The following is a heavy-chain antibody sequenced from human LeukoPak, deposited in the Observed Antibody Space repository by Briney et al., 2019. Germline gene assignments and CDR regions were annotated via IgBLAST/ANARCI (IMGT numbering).Heavy chain of an antibody. CDR2: IYTSGST. CDR3: AREGQQQRPLDY. D-gene: IGHD1-1*01. J-gene: IGHJ4*02. CDR1: GGSISSYC. V-gene: IGHV4-4*07. Sequence: SETLSRTCNVSGGSISSYCWTWVRQPAGKGLEWIGRIYTSGSTNYSPSLKSRVTMSVDTSRNQFSLNLSSVTTADTAVYYCAREGQQQRPLDYWGQGTLVTVSS.